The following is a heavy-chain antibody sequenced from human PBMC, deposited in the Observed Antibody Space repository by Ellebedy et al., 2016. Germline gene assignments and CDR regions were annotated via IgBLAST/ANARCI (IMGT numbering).Heavy chain of an antibody. CDR2: IYYSGST. CDR3: ARDWRGWFDP. V-gene: IGHV4-31*03. Sequence: SETLSLTCTVSGGSISSGGYYWSWIRQHPGKGLEWIGYIYYSGSTYYNPSLKSRVTISVDTSKNQFSLKLSSVTAADTAVYYCARDWRGWFDPWGQGTLVTVSS. J-gene: IGHJ5*02. D-gene: IGHD1-26*01. CDR1: GGSISSGGYY.